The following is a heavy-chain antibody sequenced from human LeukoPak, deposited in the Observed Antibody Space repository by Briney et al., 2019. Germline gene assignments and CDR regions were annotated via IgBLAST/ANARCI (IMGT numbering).Heavy chain of an antibody. CDR3: AKTPTALVRGGYYFDS. D-gene: IGHD6-6*01. CDR2: INHSGST. Sequence: PSETLSLTCAVYGGSFSDYYWNWIRQPPGKGLEWIGEINHSGSTNYNPSLKTRATISVDTSKNQFSLKLNSVTAADTAVYFCAKTPTALVRGGYYFDSWGQGTLVTVSS. V-gene: IGHV4-34*01. CDR1: GGSFSDYY. J-gene: IGHJ4*02.